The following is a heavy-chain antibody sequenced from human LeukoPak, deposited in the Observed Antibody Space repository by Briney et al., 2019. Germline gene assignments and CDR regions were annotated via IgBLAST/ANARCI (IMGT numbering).Heavy chain of an antibody. CDR1: GFTFSSYA. Sequence: PGGSLRLSCAASGFTFSSYAMHWVRQAPGKGLEWVAVISYDGSNKYYADSVKGRFTISRDNSKNTLYLQMNSLRAEDTAVYYCARAAHGSGSSPADYWGQGTLVTVSS. J-gene: IGHJ4*02. CDR2: ISYDGSNK. V-gene: IGHV3-30-3*01. CDR3: ARAAHGSGSSPADY. D-gene: IGHD3-10*01.